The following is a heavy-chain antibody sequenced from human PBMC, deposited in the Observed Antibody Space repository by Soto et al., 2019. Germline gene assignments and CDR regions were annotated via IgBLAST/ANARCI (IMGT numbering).Heavy chain of an antibody. D-gene: IGHD3-10*02. V-gene: IGHV6-1*01. J-gene: IGHJ4*02. CDR2: TYYRSKWYS. CDR3: ARDLLSPVCH. Sequence: PSQTLSLTCAISGDSVSSYSVVWNWIRQSPSGGLEWLGRTYYRSKWYSEYAISVQSRITVNADTSKNQVSLQLDSVTPDDTAVYYCARDLLSPVCHWGQGTLVTVSS. CDR1: GDSVSSYSVV.